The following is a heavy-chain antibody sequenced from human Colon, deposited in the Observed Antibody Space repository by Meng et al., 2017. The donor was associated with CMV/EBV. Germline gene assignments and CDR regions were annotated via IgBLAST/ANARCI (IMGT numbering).Heavy chain of an antibody. J-gene: IGHJ4*02. D-gene: IGHD1-26*01. Sequence: QVWVVQSGAEVKKLGASVKVSCKASGYTFTGYFMYWVRQAPGQGLEWLGVINPITGGTNYAQKFQGRVTMTRDTSMNTAYMELSRLRSDDTAVYYCASLSGGDFDYWGQGTLVTVSS. CDR3: ASLSGGDFDY. V-gene: IGHV1-2*02. CDR1: GYTFTGYF. CDR2: INPITGGT.